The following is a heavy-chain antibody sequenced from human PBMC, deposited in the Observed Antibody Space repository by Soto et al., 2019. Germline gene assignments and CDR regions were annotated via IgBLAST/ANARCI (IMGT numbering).Heavy chain of an antibody. J-gene: IGHJ4*02. V-gene: IGHV4-39*01. Sequence: SETLSLTCTVSGGSISSSSYYWGWIRQPPGKGLEWIGSIYYSGSTYYNPSLKSRVTISVDTSKNQFSLKLSSVTAADTAVYYCARHSRETLFDYWGQGTLVTVSS. CDR2: IYYSGST. CDR1: GGSISSSSYY. CDR3: ARHSRETLFDY.